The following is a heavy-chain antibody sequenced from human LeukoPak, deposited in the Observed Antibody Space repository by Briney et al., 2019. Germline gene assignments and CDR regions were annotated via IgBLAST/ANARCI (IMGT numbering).Heavy chain of an antibody. CDR1: GFTFSSHW. CDR3: VRDSTTAYYFDY. Sequence: GGSLRLSCAGSGFTFSSHWMDWVRQAPGKGLVWVSRINSDGSSTSYADSVKGRFTISRDNAKSTLYLQMNSLRAEDTAVYYCVRDSTTAYYFDYWGQGILLTVSS. CDR2: INSDGSST. J-gene: IGHJ4*02. V-gene: IGHV3-74*01. D-gene: IGHD4-11*01.